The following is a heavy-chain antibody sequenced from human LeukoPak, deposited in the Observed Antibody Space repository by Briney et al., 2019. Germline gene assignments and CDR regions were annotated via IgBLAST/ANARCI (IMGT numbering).Heavy chain of an antibody. CDR3: AREVVGATDRLQH. CDR1: GGTFSSYA. D-gene: IGHD1-26*01. Sequence: ASVKVSCKASGGTFSSYAISWVRQAPGQGLEWMGGITPIFGTANYAQKFQGRVTITADESTSTAYTELSSLRSEDTAVYYCAREVVGATDRLQHWGQGTLVTVSS. J-gene: IGHJ1*01. V-gene: IGHV1-69*13. CDR2: ITPIFGTA.